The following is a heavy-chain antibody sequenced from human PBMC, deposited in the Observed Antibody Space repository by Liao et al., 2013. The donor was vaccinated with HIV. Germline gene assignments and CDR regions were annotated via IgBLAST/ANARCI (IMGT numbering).Heavy chain of an antibody. D-gene: IGHD4-23*01. CDR1: GDYITSGSYY. Sequence: QLQLQESGPGLVKPSQTLSLSCSVYGDYITSGSYYWTWIRQPAGKGLEWIGHIYTRGSTNYNPSLKSRVTISVDTSKNQFSLSLSSVTAADTAFYYCARVGRQDDYGGNSVRIDYWGPGILVTVSS. CDR2: IYTRGST. CDR3: ARVGRQDDYGGNSVRIDY. V-gene: IGHV4-61*02. J-gene: IGHJ4*02.